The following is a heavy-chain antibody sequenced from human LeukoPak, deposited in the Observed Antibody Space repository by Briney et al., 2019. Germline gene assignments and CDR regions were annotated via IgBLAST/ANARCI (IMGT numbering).Heavy chain of an antibody. CDR1: GFTFSSYS. CDR2: IKQDGSEK. J-gene: IGHJ6*02. Sequence: PGGSLRLSCAASGFTFSSYSMNWVRQAPGKGLEWVANIKQDGSEKYYVNSVKGRFTISRDNAKNSLYLQMNSLRAEDTAVYYCARAVTAYGMDVWGQGTTVTVSS. CDR3: ARAVTAYGMDV. V-gene: IGHV3-7*01. D-gene: IGHD5-18*01.